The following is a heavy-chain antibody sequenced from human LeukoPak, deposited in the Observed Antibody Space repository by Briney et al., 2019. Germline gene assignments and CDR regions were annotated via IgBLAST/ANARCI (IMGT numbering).Heavy chain of an antibody. CDR1: GGSFSGYY. Sequence: TSETLSLTCAVYGGSFSGYYWSWIRQPPGKGLEWIGEINHSGSTNYNPSLKSRLTTSLDTSKNQFSLKLSSVTAADTAVYYCARGKYYFDYWGQGTLVTVSS. CDR2: INHSGST. CDR3: ARGKYYFDY. J-gene: IGHJ4*02. V-gene: IGHV4-34*01.